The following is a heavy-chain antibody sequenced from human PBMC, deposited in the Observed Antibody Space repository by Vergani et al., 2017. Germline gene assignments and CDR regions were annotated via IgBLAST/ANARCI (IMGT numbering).Heavy chain of an antibody. J-gene: IGHJ4*02. CDR3: ARAPIAARLLLDY. CDR1: GFTFSSYS. CDR2: IKQDGSEK. V-gene: IGHV3-7*01. Sequence: EVQLVESGGGLVKPGGSLRLSCAASGFTFSSYSMNWVRQAPGKGLEWVANIKQDGSEKYYVVSVKGRFTISRDNAKNSLYLQMNSLRAEDTAVYYCARAPIAARLLLDYWGQGTLVTVSS. D-gene: IGHD6-6*01.